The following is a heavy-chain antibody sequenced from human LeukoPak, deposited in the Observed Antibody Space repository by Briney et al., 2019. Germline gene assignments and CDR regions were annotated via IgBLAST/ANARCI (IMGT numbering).Heavy chain of an antibody. CDR1: GGSFSGYY. Sequence: KPSETLSLTCAVYGGSFSGYYWSWIRQPPGKGLEWIGEINHSGSTNYNPSIKSRVTISVDTSKNQFSLKLSSVTAADTAVYYCARCPSTHCSTPSCYTVLSRWFDPWGQGTLVTVSS. D-gene: IGHD2-2*02. V-gene: IGHV4-34*01. J-gene: IGHJ5*02. CDR2: INHSGST. CDR3: ARCPSTHCSTPSCYTVLSRWFDP.